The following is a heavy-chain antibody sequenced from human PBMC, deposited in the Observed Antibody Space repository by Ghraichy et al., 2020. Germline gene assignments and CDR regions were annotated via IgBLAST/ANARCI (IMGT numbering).Heavy chain of an antibody. J-gene: IGHJ6*02. CDR3: ARGSRVVRFYYYDGMDV. CDR2: ITSSGRTI. V-gene: IGHV3-48*02. D-gene: IGHD4-23*01. CDR1: GFTFSSYS. Sequence: GGSLRLSCVGSGFTFSSYSMNWVRQSPGKGLEWVSYITSSGRTIFYADSVKGRFTISRDIAQNSLYLQMNSLRDEDTAVYYCARGSRVVRFYYYDGMDVWGQGTTVTVS.